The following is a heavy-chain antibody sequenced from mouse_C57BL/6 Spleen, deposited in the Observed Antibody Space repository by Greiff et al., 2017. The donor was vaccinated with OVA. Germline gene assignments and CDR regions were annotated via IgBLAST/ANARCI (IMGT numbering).Heavy chain of an antibody. J-gene: IGHJ4*01. D-gene: IGHD1-1*01. CDR3: ARFLHYYDSSYDAMDY. CDR2: ILPGSGST. CDR1: GYTFTGYW. Sequence: VQLQQSGAELMKPGASVKLSCKATGYTFTGYWIEWVKQRPGHGLEWIGEILPGSGSTNYNEKFKGKATFTADTSANTAYMQLSSLTTEDSAIYYCARFLHYYDSSYDAMDYWGQGTSVTVSS. V-gene: IGHV1-9*01.